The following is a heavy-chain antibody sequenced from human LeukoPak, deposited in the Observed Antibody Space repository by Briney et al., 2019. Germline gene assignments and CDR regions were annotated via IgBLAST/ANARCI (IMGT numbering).Heavy chain of an antibody. CDR1: QFTFSNYD. V-gene: IGHV3-23*03. J-gene: IGHJ4*02. Sequence: RPGGSLRLSCAAPQFTFSNYDMSWVRQAPGRGLEWVSVVNSGSSSTSYADSVKGRFTISRDNSENTVYLQMNSLRAEDTAVYYCAKRGSGRYFDYWGQGTLVTVSS. D-gene: IGHD5-12*01. CDR3: AKRGSGRYFDY. CDR2: VNSGSSST.